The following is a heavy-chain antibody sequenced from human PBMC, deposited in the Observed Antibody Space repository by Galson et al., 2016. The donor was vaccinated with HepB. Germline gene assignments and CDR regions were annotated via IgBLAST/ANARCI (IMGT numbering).Heavy chain of an antibody. V-gene: IGHV3-74*01. Sequence: SLRLSCAASGFTFSAHWMHWVRQAPGKGLVWVSSIGTDGTTTNYADSVKGRFTVSRDTANSTLILHMTSLRAEDTAAYFFAAERFFDWLSLFSGMDVRGQGATVTVSS. D-gene: IGHD3-9*01. CDR1: GFTFSAHW. CDR2: IGTDGTTT. J-gene: IGHJ6*02. CDR3: AAERFFDWLSLFSGMDV.